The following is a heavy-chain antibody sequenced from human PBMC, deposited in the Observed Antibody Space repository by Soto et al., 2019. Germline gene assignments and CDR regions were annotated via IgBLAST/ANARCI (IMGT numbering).Heavy chain of an antibody. Sequence: QMQLVESGGGVVQPGRSLRLSCAASGFTFSSYGMHWVRQAPGKGLEWVAVIWYDGSNKYYADSVKGRFTISRDNSKNTLYLQMNSLRAEDTAVYYCAREPVGRWLQLRGDDAFDIWGQGTMVTVSS. CDR1: GFTFSSYG. V-gene: IGHV3-33*01. CDR2: IWYDGSNK. J-gene: IGHJ3*02. D-gene: IGHD5-12*01. CDR3: AREPVGRWLQLRGDDAFDI.